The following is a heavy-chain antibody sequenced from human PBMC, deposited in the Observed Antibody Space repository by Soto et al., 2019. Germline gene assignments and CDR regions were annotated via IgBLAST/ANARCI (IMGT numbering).Heavy chain of an antibody. V-gene: IGHV3-23*01. D-gene: IGHD4-17*01. J-gene: IGHJ4*02. CDR2: ISGSGGST. Sequence: GGSLRLSCAASGFTFSTYTMSWVRQAPGKGLEWVSGISGSGGSTNYADSVKGRFTISRDNSKNTLYLQMNSLRAEDTAVFYCAKDWNHYGGHWGQGTLVTVSS. CDR1: GFTFSTYT. CDR3: AKDWNHYGGH.